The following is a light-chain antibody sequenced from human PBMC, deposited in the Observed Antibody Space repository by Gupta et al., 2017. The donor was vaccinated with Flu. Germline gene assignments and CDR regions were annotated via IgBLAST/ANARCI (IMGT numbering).Light chain of an antibody. V-gene: IGKV2-30*01. Sequence: VTLGHPASISCRSTQSLEFGDGATHVGWFRQSPGQSPRRIIYDVSNRNTGVPDRFSDSGSGTDFTLKSSSGENEDVGVYYSMQGKQLFTFGQGTKLEIK. J-gene: IGKJ2*01. CDR3: MQGKQLFT. CDR2: DVS. CDR1: QSLEFGDGATH.